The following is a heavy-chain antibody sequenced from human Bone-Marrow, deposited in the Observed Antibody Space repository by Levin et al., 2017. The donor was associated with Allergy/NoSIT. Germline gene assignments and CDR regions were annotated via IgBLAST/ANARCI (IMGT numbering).Heavy chain of an antibody. CDR2: TYYSGST. D-gene: IGHD6-19*01. J-gene: IGHJ3*02. CDR3: ARERIAVTHGQAFDI. CDR1: GGSIISGAYY. Sequence: SQTLSLTCTVSGGSIISGAYYWSWIRLHPGRGLEWIGYTYYSGSTYYNPSLQSRLTISVDTSRNQFSLKLSSVTAADTAVYYCARERIAVTHGQAFDIWGQGTMVTVSS. V-gene: IGHV4-31*03.